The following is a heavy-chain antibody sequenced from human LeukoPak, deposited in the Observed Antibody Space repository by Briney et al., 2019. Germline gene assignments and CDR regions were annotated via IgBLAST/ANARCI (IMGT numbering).Heavy chain of an antibody. CDR1: GFTFSSYS. CDR3: ARGFYDSSGSDY. J-gene: IGHJ4*02. D-gene: IGHD3-22*01. Sequence: KSGGSLRLSCAASGFTFSSYSMNWVRQAPGKGLEWVSSISSSSSYIYYADSVKGRFTISRDNAKNSLYLQMNSLRAEDTAVYYCARGFYDSSGSDYWGQGTLVTVSS. V-gene: IGHV3-21*01. CDR2: ISSSSSYI.